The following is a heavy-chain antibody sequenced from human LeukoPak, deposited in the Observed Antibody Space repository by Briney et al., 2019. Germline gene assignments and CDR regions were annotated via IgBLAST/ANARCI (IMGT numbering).Heavy chain of an antibody. CDR1: GFTFSSFD. CDR2: IGTASDT. Sequence: GGSLRLSCAASGFTFSSFDMHWVRHPTGQGLEWVSSIGTASDTYYPGSVEGRFTLSRDNAKNSLYLQMNSLTAGDTAVYYCARGPPRGKYYYMDVWGKGTTVTVSS. J-gene: IGHJ6*03. V-gene: IGHV3-13*01. CDR3: ARGPPRGKYYYMDV. D-gene: IGHD1-1*01.